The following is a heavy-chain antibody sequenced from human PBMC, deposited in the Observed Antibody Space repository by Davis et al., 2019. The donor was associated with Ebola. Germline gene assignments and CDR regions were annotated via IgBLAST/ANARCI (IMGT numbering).Heavy chain of an antibody. CDR2: INHSGST. J-gene: IGHJ4*02. V-gene: IGHV4-34*01. CDR3: ARGSGLHYGSGKYYFDY. D-gene: IGHD3-10*01. Sequence: MPSETLSLTCAVYGGSFTGYYWNWIRQPPGKGLEWIGEINHSGSTNYNPSLKSRVTISVDTSKNQFSLKLSSVTAADTAVYYCARGSGLHYGSGKYYFDYWGQGTLVTVSS. CDR1: GGSFTGYY.